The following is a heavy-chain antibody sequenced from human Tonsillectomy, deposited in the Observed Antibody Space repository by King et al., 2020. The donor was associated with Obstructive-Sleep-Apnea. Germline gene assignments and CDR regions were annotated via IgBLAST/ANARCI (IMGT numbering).Heavy chain of an antibody. CDR2: IYPGDSVT. Sequence: VQLVESGAEVKKPGESLKISCKGSGYSFTSYWIGWVRQMPGKCLDWMGIIYPGDSVTRYSPSFQGQFTIAADKSISTAYLQWSSLKASDTAMYYCARTQDSGYDFDYWGQGTLVTVSS. CDR3: ARTQDSGYDFDY. J-gene: IGHJ4*02. V-gene: IGHV5-51*01. D-gene: IGHD5-12*01. CDR1: GYSFTSYW.